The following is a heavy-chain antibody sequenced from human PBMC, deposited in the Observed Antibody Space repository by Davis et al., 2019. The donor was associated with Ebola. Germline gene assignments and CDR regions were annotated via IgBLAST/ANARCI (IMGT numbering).Heavy chain of an antibody. V-gene: IGHV3-30*04. J-gene: IGHJ6*02. CDR3: ARDWGGYCRGGTCSYGMDV. CDR2: ISYDGSNK. D-gene: IGHD2-15*01. Sequence: GESLKISCAASGFTFSSYAMHWVRQAPGKGLEWVAVISYDGSNKYYADSVKGRFTISRDNSKNTLYLQMNSLRAEDTAVYYCARDWGGYCRGGTCSYGMDVWGQGTTVTVSS. CDR1: GFTFSSYA.